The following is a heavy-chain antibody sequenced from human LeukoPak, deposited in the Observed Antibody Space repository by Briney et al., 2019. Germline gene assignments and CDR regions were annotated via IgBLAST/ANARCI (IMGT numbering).Heavy chain of an antibody. V-gene: IGHV3-9*01. CDR1: GFTFDDYA. Sequence: PGRSLRLSCAASGFTFDDYAMHWVRQAPGKGLEWVSGISWNSGSIGYADSVKGRFTISRDNAKNSVFLQMNSLRVEDTGVYYCVGATDYVRYWGQGTLVTVSS. CDR3: VGATDYVRY. J-gene: IGHJ4*02. CDR2: ISWNSGSI. D-gene: IGHD2-21*02.